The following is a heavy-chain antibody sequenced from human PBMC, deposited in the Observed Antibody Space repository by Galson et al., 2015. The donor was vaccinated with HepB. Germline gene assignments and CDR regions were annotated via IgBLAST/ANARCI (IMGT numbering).Heavy chain of an antibody. CDR1: GFTFSIFA. CDR3: AKSFGVVSPPYFDH. Sequence: SLRLSCAASGFTFSIFAMSWVRQTPRKGLEWVSGISGSGSGTYYADSVQGRFTISRDNSKNTLYLQMNSLSAEDTAVYYCAKSFGVVSPPYFDHWGQGTLVTVSS. V-gene: IGHV3-23*01. CDR2: ISGSGSGT. J-gene: IGHJ4*02. D-gene: IGHD3-3*01.